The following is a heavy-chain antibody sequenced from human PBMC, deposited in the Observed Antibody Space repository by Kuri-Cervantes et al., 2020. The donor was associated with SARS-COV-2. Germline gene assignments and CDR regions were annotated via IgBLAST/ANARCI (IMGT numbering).Heavy chain of an antibody. V-gene: IGHV1-8*03. CDR2: MNPNSGNT. CDR1: GGTFSSYA. D-gene: IGHD4-17*01. J-gene: IGHJ6*03. Sequence: ASVKVSCKASGGTFSSYAINWVRQATGQGLEWMGWMNPNSGNTGYAQKFRGRVTITRNTSISTAYMELSSLRSEDTAVYYCARTLVRRGDYGYYYFYMDVWGRGTTVTVSS. CDR3: ARTLVRRGDYGYYYFYMDV.